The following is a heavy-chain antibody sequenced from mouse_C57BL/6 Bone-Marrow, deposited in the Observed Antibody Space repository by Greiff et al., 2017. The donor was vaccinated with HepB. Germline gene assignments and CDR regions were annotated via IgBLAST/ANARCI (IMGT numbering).Heavy chain of an antibody. V-gene: IGHV1-78*01. Sequence: QVQLQQSDAELVKPGASAKISCKASGYTFPDHTIHWMKQRPEQGLEWIGYIYPRDGSTKYNEKFKGKATLTADKSSSTAYMQLNSLTSEYSSVFICARSLTTVVAYYFDDWGQGTTLTVSS. CDR1: GYTFPDHT. CDR2: IYPRDGST. D-gene: IGHD1-1*01. J-gene: IGHJ2*01. CDR3: ARSLTTVVAYYFDD.